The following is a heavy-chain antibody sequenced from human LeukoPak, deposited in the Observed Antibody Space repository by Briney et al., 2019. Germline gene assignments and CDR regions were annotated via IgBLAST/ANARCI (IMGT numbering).Heavy chain of an antibody. Sequence: GGPLRLSCAASRFTFSSYAMSWVRQAPGKGLEWVSAISGTGGSTCYADSVKGRFTISRDNSKNTLYLQMNSLRAEDTAVYYCAKDPYRLSYGSGSRVDYWGQGTLVTVSS. CDR3: AKDPYRLSYGSGSRVDY. CDR2: ISGTGGST. D-gene: IGHD3-10*01. V-gene: IGHV3-23*01. CDR1: RFTFSSYA. J-gene: IGHJ4*02.